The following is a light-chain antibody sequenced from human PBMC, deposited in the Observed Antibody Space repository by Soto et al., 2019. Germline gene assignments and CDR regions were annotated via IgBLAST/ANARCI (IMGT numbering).Light chain of an antibody. V-gene: IGLV1-47*01. Sequence: QLVLTQLPSASGTPGQRVTISCSGSSSNIGSNYVYWYQQLPGTAPKLLIYRNNQRPSGVPDRFSGSKSGTSASLAISGLRSEDEADYYCAAWDDSLSGAVFGGGTQLTVL. J-gene: IGLJ7*01. CDR2: RNN. CDR1: SSNIGSNY. CDR3: AAWDDSLSGAV.